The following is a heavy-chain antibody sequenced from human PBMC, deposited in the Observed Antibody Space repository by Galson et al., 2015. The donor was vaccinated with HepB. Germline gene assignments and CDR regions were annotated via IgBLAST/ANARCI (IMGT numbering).Heavy chain of an antibody. CDR2: IKSKTDGGTT. V-gene: IGHV3-15*01. CDR1: GFTFSNAW. D-gene: IGHD1-1*01. Sequence: SLRLSCAASGFTFSNAWMSWVRQAPGKGLEWVGRIKSKTDGGTTDYAAPVKGRFTISRDDSKNTLYLQMNSLKTEDTAVYYCTTDPGTKSYYGMDVWGQGTTVTVSS. J-gene: IGHJ6*02. CDR3: TTDPGTKSYYGMDV.